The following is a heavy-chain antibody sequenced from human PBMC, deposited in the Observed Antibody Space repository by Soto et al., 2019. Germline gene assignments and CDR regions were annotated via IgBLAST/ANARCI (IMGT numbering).Heavy chain of an antibody. CDR3: VRLSSNMWHADYDY. D-gene: IGHD2-21*01. CDR1: GGSISRTNYY. CDR2: IYNSGST. J-gene: IGHJ4*02. Sequence: SETLSLTCTVSGGSISRTNYYWGWVRQPPGKGLEWIGSIYNSGSTYYNPSLKSQVTISIDTSKSQFSMKLSSVTAADTAVYYCVRLSSNMWHADYDYWGQGTLVTVSS. V-gene: IGHV4-39*01.